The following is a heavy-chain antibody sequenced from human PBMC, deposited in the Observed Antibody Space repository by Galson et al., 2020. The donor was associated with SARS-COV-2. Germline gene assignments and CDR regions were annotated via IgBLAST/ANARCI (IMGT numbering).Heavy chain of an antibody. V-gene: IGHV3-9*01. CDR3: GKVGSSWSTLDY. D-gene: IGHD6-13*01. CDR1: GFTFDDYA. J-gene: IGHJ4*02. Sequence: GGSLRLSCAASGFTFDDYAMHWVRQAPGKGLEWVSGISWNSGSIGYADSVKGRFTISRDNAKNSLYLQMNSLRAEDTALYYCGKVGSSWSTLDYWGQGTLVTVSS. CDR2: ISWNSGSI.